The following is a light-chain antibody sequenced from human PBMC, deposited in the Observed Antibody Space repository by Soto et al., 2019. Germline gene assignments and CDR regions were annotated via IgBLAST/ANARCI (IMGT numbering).Light chain of an antibody. CDR2: AAS. CDR3: QQSYSTPPIP. V-gene: IGKV1-39*01. J-gene: IGKJ5*01. Sequence: DIQMTQSPSSMSASAGDRVTITCRASQSISSYLTCYQHKPVKAPKLLIYAASSLQSGVPSRFSGSGSGTDFTLTISSLQPEDFATYYCQQSYSTPPIPFGQGTRLEI. CDR1: QSISSY.